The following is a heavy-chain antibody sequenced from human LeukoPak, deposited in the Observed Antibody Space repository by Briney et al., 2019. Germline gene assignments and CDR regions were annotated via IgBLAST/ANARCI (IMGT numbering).Heavy chain of an antibody. J-gene: IGHJ4*02. Sequence: SETPSLTCTVSGGSISSYYWSWIRQPAGKGLEWIGRIYTSGSTNYNPSLKSRVTMSVDTSKNQFSLKLSSVTAADTAVYYCARNTYYDYVWGSYRSYYFDYWGQGTLVTVSS. CDR1: GGSISSYY. CDR2: IYTSGST. D-gene: IGHD3-16*02. V-gene: IGHV4-4*07. CDR3: ARNTYYDYVWGSYRSYYFDY.